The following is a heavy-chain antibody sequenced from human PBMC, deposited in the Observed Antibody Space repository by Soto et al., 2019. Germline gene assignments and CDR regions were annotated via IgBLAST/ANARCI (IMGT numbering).Heavy chain of an antibody. CDR2: IYYGGST. J-gene: IGHJ4*02. CDR1: GDSISSGGYF. Sequence: QVQLQESGPGLVKPSQTLSLTCTVSGDSISSGGYFWNWIRQHPGKGLEWIGYIYYGGSTDYNPSLKSRVTISVDTSKNQFSLKLSSVTAADTAVYYCARGPGIWGQGTLVTVSS. V-gene: IGHV4-31*03. CDR3: ARGPGI.